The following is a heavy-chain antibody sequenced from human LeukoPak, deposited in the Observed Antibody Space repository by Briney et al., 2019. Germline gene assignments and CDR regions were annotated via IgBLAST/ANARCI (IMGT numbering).Heavy chain of an antibody. V-gene: IGHV4-59*01. D-gene: IGHD2/OR15-2a*01. CDR2: MYNSGST. J-gene: IGHJ2*01. CDR3: AKESNSSDNWYFDL. CDR1: GGSISSYN. Sequence: SETLSLTCIVSGGSISSYNWNWIRQPPGKGLEWIGYMYNSGSTNNNPSLKSRVTISVDKSKNQFSLKLSSVTAADTAVYYCAKESNSSDNWYFDLWGRGTLVTVSS.